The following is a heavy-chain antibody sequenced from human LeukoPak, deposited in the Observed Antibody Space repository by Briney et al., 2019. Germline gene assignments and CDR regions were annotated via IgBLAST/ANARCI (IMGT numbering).Heavy chain of an antibody. Sequence: PSETLSLTCTVSGSICSYYWTWIRQSPGKGLEWIGHSYFTGNPNYNPSLKSRVTISVDTPKNQFSLELTSVTAADTAVYYCAGIRSTVGWRSFDYWGQGILVTVSS. V-gene: IGHV4-59*08. CDR1: GSICSYY. CDR3: AGIRSTVGWRSFDY. D-gene: IGHD4-23*01. J-gene: IGHJ4*02. CDR2: SYFTGNP.